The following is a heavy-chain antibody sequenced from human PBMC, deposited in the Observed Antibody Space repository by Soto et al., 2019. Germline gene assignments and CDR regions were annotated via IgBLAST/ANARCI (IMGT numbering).Heavy chain of an antibody. Sequence: PGGSLSLSCAASGFSFSSYSMNWVRQAPGKGLEWVSYISSSSYTMIYADSVKGRFTISRDNAKNSLYLQMNSLRAEDTAVYYCARVYCSGGSCYQLDYWGQGTLVTVSS. CDR3: ARVYCSGGSCYQLDY. CDR1: GFSFSSYS. J-gene: IGHJ4*02. V-gene: IGHV3-48*01. CDR2: ISSSSYTM. D-gene: IGHD2-15*01.